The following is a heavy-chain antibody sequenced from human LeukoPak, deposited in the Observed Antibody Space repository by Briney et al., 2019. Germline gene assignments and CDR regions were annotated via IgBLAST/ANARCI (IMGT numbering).Heavy chain of an antibody. CDR2: ISSSSSYI. Sequence: GGSLRLSCAASGFTFSSYSMNWVRQAPGKGLEWVSSISSSSSYIYYADSVKGRFTISRDNAKNSLYLQMNSLRAEDTAVYYCARALDSSSWEIVGYWGQGTLVTVSS. CDR1: GFTFSSYS. J-gene: IGHJ4*02. CDR3: ARALDSSSWEIVGY. D-gene: IGHD6-13*01. V-gene: IGHV3-21*01.